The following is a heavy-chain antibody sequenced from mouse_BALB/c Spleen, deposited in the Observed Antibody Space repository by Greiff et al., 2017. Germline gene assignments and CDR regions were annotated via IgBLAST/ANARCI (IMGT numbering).Heavy chain of an antibody. CDR2: ISCYNGAT. V-gene: IGHV1S34*01. J-gene: IGHJ1*01. CDR3: ARVYGSSHCYFDV. CDR1: GYSFTGYY. Sequence: LVKTGASVKISCKASGYSFTGYYMHWVKQSHGKSLEWIGYISCYNGATSYNQKFKGKATFTVDTSSSTAYMQFNSLTSEDSAVYYCARVYGSSHCYFDVWGAGTTVTVSS. D-gene: IGHD1-1*01.